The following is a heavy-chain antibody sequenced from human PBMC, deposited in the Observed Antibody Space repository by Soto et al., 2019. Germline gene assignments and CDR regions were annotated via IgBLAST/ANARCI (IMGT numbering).Heavy chain of an antibody. CDR2: ISYDGGNK. CDR1: GFTFRTYA. V-gene: IGHV3-30-3*01. Sequence: GGSLRLSCAASGFTFRTYAFHWVRQAPGKGLEWVAVISYDGGNKYYADSVKGRFTISRDNSKNTLYLQMNGLRAEDTAVYYCARTVTFGGLTVDYWGQGTLVTVSS. CDR3: ARTVTFGGLTVDY. D-gene: IGHD3-16*01. J-gene: IGHJ4*02.